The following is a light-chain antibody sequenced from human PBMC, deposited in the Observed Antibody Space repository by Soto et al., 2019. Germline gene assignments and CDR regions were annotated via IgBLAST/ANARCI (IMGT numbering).Light chain of an antibody. J-gene: IGLJ2*01. CDR2: EVT. CDR3: SSYTSINTLDVV. CDR1: SRDIGSYNY. Sequence: QPASVSGSPGQSITISCTGTSRDIGSYNYVSWYQQYPGKAPKLMIFEVTNRPSGVSNRFSGSKSGNTASLTISGLQAEDEANYYCSSYTSINTLDVVFGGGTKVTVL. V-gene: IGLV2-14*01.